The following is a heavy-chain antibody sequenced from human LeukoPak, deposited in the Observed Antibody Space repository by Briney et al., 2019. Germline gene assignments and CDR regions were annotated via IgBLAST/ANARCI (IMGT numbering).Heavy chain of an antibody. D-gene: IGHD1-26*01. J-gene: IGHJ4*02. Sequence: PSETLSLTCAVSGGSISSNSYYWGWIRQPPGKGLEWIGSIYYSGSTYYNPSLKSRVTISVDTSKNQFSLKLSSVTAADTAVYYCATSSGSYYYWGQGTLVTVSS. CDR1: GGSISSNSYY. V-gene: IGHV4-39*01. CDR3: ATSSGSYYY. CDR2: IYYSGST.